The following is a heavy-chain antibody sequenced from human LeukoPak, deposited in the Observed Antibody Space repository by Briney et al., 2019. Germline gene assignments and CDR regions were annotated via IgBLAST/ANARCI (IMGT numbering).Heavy chain of an antibody. CDR3: ARARFIGRQIIAVAGTKKYYFDY. D-gene: IGHD6-19*01. Sequence: ASVEVSCKASGYTFTSYDINWVRQATGQGLEWMGWMNPNSGNTGYAQKFQGRVTMTRNTSISTAYMELSSLRSEDTAVYYCARARFIGRQIIAVAGTKKYYFDYWGQGTLVTVSS. V-gene: IGHV1-8*01. J-gene: IGHJ4*02. CDR1: GYTFTSYD. CDR2: MNPNSGNT.